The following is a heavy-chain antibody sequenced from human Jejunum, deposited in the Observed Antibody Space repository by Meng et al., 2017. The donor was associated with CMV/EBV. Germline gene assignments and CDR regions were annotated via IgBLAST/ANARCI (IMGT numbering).Heavy chain of an antibody. J-gene: IGHJ4*02. CDR1: GFSFSSFG. CDR3: AKQGDPSAYFFAF. D-gene: IGHD3-10*01. V-gene: IGHV3-30*02. Sequence: SGFSFSSFGMPWVRQAPGKGLEWVAYVRYDLATKYYVDSVKGRFTISRDNSRNSVSLQMNSLRDDDTAIYYCAKQGDPSAYFFAFWGEGTMVTVSS. CDR2: VRYDLATK.